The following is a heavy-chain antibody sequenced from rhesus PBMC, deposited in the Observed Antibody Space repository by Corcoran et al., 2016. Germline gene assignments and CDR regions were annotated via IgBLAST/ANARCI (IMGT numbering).Heavy chain of an antibody. CDR1: GYTFTDYY. CDR3: ATFIAAGGYY. CDR2: IDPKDGEA. D-gene: IGHD6-25*01. V-gene: IGHV1-111*02. Sequence: EVQLVQSGAEVKKPGTSVTISCKASGYTFTDYYLPWVRQAPGKGLEGVGRIDPKDGEAIHAQKFQDRVTSTADTSTDTAYMELTSLRSEDTAVYYCATFIAAGGYYWGQGVLVTVSS. J-gene: IGHJ4*01.